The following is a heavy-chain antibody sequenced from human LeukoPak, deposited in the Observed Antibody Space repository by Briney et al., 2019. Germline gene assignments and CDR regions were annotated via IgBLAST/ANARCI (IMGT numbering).Heavy chain of an antibody. CDR1: GYTFTSYG. J-gene: IGHJ4*02. D-gene: IGHD2-2*01. V-gene: IGHV1-18*01. CDR3: ARGRYCSSTSCYMFDY. Sequence: GASVKVSCKASGYTFTSYGISWVRQAPGQGLEWMGWISAYNGNTNYAQKLQGRVTMTTDTSTSTAYMELRSLRSDDTAVYYCARGRYCSSTSCYMFDYWGQGTLVIVSS. CDR2: ISAYNGNT.